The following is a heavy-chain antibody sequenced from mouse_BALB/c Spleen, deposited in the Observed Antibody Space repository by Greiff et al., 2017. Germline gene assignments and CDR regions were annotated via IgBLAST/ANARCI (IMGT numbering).Heavy chain of an antibody. V-gene: IGHV5-6-5*01. J-gene: IGHJ4*01. CDR2: ISSGGST. CDR1: GFTFSSYA. CDR3: ARGEDYYGSSHYYAMDY. D-gene: IGHD1-1*01. Sequence: EVKLVESGGGLVKPGGSLKLSCAASGFTFSSYAMSWVRQTPEKRLEWVASISSGGSTYYPDSVKGRFTISRDNARNILYLQMSSLRSEDTAIYYCARGEDYYGSSHYYAMDYWGQGTSVTVSS.